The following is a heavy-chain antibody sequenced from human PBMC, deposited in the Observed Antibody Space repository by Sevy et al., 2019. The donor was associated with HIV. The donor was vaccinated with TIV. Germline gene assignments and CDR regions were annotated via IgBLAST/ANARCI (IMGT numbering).Heavy chain of an antibody. CDR3: TTGGSLFQH. V-gene: IGHV3-15*01. Sequence: GGYLRLSCAASGFTFSNVWMSWVRQAPGKGLEWVGHIKSKTEGGTADYAAPVKGRFTISRDDSKNTLSLQMNSLKTEDTAVYFCTTGGSLFQHWGQGSLVTVSS. D-gene: IGHD2-15*01. CDR2: IKSKTEGGTA. CDR1: GFTFSNVW. J-gene: IGHJ1*01.